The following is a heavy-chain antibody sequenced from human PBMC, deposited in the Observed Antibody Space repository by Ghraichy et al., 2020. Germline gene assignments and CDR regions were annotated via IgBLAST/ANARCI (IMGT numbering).Heavy chain of an antibody. Sequence: ASVKVSCKASGYTFTSHGISWVREAPGQGLEWMGWISANNGNTDYGQKFQGRLTLTVDRSTSTAYMELRSLGSDDSAIYYCARDIIAVAGTSDSWGQGTLVTVSS. J-gene: IGHJ4*02. CDR2: ISANNGNT. CDR1: GYTFTSHG. D-gene: IGHD6-19*01. V-gene: IGHV1-18*01. CDR3: ARDIIAVAGTSDS.